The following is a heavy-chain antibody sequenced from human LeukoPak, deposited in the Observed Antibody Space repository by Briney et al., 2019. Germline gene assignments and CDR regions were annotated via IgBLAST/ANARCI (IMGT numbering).Heavy chain of an antibody. Sequence: PGRSLRLSCAASGFTFSSYGMHWVRQAPGKGLEWVAVIWYDGSNKYYADSVKGRFTISRDNSKNTLYLQMNSLRAEDTAVYYCARDYGRDGYNMGYFGYWGQGTLVTVSS. V-gene: IGHV3-33*01. D-gene: IGHD5-24*01. CDR2: IWYDGSNK. CDR3: ARDYGRDGYNMGYFGY. J-gene: IGHJ4*02. CDR1: GFTFSSYG.